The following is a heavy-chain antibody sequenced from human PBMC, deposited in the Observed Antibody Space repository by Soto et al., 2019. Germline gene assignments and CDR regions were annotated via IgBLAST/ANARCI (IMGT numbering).Heavy chain of an antibody. CDR3: ARPENYGPGSYLYYFDY. V-gene: IGHV4-39*01. Sequence: PSETLSLTCTVSGGSISSSSYYWGWIRQPPGKGLEWIGSIYYSGSTYYNPSLKSRVIISVDTSKNQFSLKLSSVTAADTAVYYCARPENYGPGSYLYYFDYWGQGTLVTVSS. D-gene: IGHD3-10*01. J-gene: IGHJ4*02. CDR1: GGSISSSSYY. CDR2: IYYSGST.